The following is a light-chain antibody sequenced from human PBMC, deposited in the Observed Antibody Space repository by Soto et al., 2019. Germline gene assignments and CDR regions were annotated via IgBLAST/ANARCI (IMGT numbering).Light chain of an antibody. J-gene: IGKJ1*01. CDR2: KAS. V-gene: IGKV1-5*03. Sequence: DIQMTQSPSTLSASLGDTVTLSCRASQSISSWLAWYQQKPGKAPKVLIYKASSLESGVPSRFSGSGSGTEFTLTISSLQPDDSATYYCQQYQSLWTFGQGTKVEIK. CDR1: QSISSW. CDR3: QQYQSLWT.